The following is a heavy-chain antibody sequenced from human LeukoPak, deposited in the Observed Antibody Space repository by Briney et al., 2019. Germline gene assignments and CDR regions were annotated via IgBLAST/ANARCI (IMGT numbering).Heavy chain of an antibody. Sequence: GGSLRPSCAASGFTFSSYAMSWVRQAPGKGLEWVSAISGSGGSTYYADSVKGRFTISRDNSKNTLYLQMNSLRAEDTAVYYCAKETNQAVAGALDYRGQGTLVTVSS. CDR3: AKETNQAVAGALDY. J-gene: IGHJ4*02. CDR1: GFTFSSYA. D-gene: IGHD6-19*01. V-gene: IGHV3-23*01. CDR2: ISGSGGST.